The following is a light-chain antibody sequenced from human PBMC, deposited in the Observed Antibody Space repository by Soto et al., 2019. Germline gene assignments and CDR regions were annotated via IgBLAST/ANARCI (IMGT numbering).Light chain of an antibody. CDR2: AVS. CDR3: QQTYNTPQT. V-gene: IGKV1-39*01. J-gene: IGKJ1*01. Sequence: DIQMTQSPSSLSASVGDRVSISCRASQNIFEYVNWYHQKPGKVPNLLIYAVSTLQDAVPSRFSGSGSGTDFTLTISSLQPEDFAAYYCQQTYNTPQTFAQGTKVDIK. CDR1: QNIFEY.